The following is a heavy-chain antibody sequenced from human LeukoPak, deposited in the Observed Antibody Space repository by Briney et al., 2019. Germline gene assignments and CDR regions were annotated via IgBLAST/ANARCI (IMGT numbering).Heavy chain of an antibody. Sequence: SETLSLTCTASGGSISSYYWSWIRQPPGKGLEWIGYIYYSGSTNYNPSLKSRVTISVDTSKNQFSLKLTSVTAADTAVYYCARDYSGSNAFDIWGQGTMVTVSS. CDR1: GGSISSYY. J-gene: IGHJ3*02. CDR2: IYYSGST. V-gene: IGHV4-59*01. D-gene: IGHD3-10*01. CDR3: ARDYSGSNAFDI.